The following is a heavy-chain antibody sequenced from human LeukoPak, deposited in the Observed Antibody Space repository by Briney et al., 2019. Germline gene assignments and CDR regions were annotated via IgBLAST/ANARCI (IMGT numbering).Heavy chain of an antibody. D-gene: IGHD3-10*01. V-gene: IGHV4-34*01. Sequence: SETLSLTCTVSGGSISSYYWSWIRQPPGKGLEWIGEINHSGSTNYNPSLKSRVTISVDTSKNQFSLKLSSVTAADTAVYYCARLVRITMVRGVIAYYYYMDVWGKGTTVTISS. CDR2: INHSGST. CDR3: ARLVRITMVRGVIAYYYYMDV. J-gene: IGHJ6*03. CDR1: GGSISSYY.